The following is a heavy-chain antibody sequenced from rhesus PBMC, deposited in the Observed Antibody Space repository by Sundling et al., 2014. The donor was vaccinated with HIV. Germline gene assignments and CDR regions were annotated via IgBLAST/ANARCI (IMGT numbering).Heavy chain of an antibody. V-gene: IGHV3-103*01. J-gene: IGHJ4*01. Sequence: EVQLVESGGGLVQPGGSLRLSCAASGFTFSAYGMHWVRRAPGKGLEWISGISSNGDNTYYADSVKGRFPISRDNSKNTLSLQMNSLSAEDTAVYYCAKDEYDYSGSVDYWGQGVLVTVSS. CDR1: GFTFSAYG. CDR3: AKDEYDYSGSVDY. D-gene: IGHD3-16*01. CDR2: ISSNGDNT.